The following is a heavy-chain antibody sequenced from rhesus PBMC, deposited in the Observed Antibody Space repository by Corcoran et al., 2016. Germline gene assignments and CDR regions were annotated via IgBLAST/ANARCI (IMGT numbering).Heavy chain of an antibody. CDR1: GASISSNY. Sequence: QVQLQESGPGLVKPSETLPLTCAVSGASISSNYWSWIRQPPRKGPEWIWYIYGGRGSNSYDPSLKSRFTSSKDTSKNQFSLKLSSVTAADTAVYYCARGISRFDYWGQGVLVTVSS. CDR2: IYGGRGSN. D-gene: IGHD5-42*01. V-gene: IGHV4-147*01. J-gene: IGHJ4*01. CDR3: ARGISRFDY.